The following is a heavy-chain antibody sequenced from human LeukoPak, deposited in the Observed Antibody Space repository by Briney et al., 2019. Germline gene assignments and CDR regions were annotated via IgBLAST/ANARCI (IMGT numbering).Heavy chain of an antibody. D-gene: IGHD3-22*01. CDR2: MYYSGST. CDR1: GGSISSGDYY. J-gene: IGHJ5*02. V-gene: IGHV4-30-4*01. Sequence: SETLSLTCTVSGGSISSGDYYWSWIRQPPGMGLEWIAYMYYSGSTYYNPSLKSRVTMSADTSKNQLSLKLSSVTAADTAVYYCARPYYYDSRIDPWGQGILVTVSS. CDR3: ARPYYYDSRIDP.